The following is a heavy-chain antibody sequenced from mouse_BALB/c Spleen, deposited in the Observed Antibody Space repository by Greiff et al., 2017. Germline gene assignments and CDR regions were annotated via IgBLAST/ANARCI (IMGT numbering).Heavy chain of an antibody. V-gene: IGHV1-7*01. CDR1: GYTFTSYW. CDR2: INPSTGYT. D-gene: IGHD2-1*01. J-gene: IGHJ1*01. Sequence: QVQLQQSGAELAKPGASVKMSCKASGYTFTSYWMHWVKQRPGQGLEWIGYINPSTGYTEYNQKFKDKATLTADKSSSTAYMQLSSLTSEDSAVYYCARIYYGNNVGYFDVWGAGTTVTVSS. CDR3: ARIYYGNNVGYFDV.